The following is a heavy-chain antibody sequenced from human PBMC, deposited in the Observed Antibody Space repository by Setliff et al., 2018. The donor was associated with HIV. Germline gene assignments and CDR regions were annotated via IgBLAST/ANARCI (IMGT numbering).Heavy chain of an antibody. CDR1: EFTFSSYA. V-gene: IGHV3-23*01. CDR3: TRPQYIYDSSDSDN. D-gene: IGHD3-22*01. J-gene: IGHJ4*02. CDR2: ISGSGGTK. Sequence: GGSLRLSCVASEFTFSSYAMNWVRQAPGKGLEWVSTISGSGGTKYYADSVKGRFTISRDNSKNTLYLQMNSLRAEDTAIYYCTRPQYIYDSSDSDNCGQGALVTVSS.